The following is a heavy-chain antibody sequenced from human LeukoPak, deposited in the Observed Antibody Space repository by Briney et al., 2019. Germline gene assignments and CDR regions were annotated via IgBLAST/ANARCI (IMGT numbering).Heavy chain of an antibody. D-gene: IGHD3-9*01. J-gene: IGHJ3*02. CDR2: ILTSGNT. CDR3: ARDSPARYDIKVSDAFDI. V-gene: IGHV4-4*07. CDR1: GASIRSYY. Sequence: SETLSLTCTVSGASIRSYYWTWIRQPAGKGLEWIGRILTSGNTNYNPSLKSRVTMSVDTSKNQFSLKLTSVTAADTAVYYCARDSPARYDIKVSDAFDIWGQGTMVTVSS.